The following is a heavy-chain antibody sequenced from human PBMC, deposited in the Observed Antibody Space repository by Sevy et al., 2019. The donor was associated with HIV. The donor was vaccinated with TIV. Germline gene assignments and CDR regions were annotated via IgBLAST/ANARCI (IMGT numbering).Heavy chain of an antibody. V-gene: IGHV3-21*01. CDR2: ISSSSSYI. CDR1: GFTFSSYS. CDR3: ARTSYPSRIQPDYGMDV. Sequence: GGSLRLSCAASGFTFSSYSMNWVRQAPGKGLEWVSSISSSSSYIYYADSVKGRFTISRDNAKNSLYLQMNSLRAEDTAVYYCARTSYPSRIQPDYGMDVWGQGTTVTVSS. D-gene: IGHD5-18*01. J-gene: IGHJ6*02.